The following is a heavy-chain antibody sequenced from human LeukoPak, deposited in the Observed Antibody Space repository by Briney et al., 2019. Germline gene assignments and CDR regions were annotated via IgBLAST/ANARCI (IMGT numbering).Heavy chain of an antibody. CDR1: GGSISSSSYY. Sequence: SETLSLTCTVSGGSISSSSYYWGWIRQPPGTGLEWIGSIYYSGSTYYNPSLKSRVTISVDTSKNQFSLRVDSVTAADTAVYYCARDLYDDNRCFDFWGQGILVTVSS. D-gene: IGHD1-14*01. J-gene: IGHJ4*02. V-gene: IGHV4-39*07. CDR2: IYYSGST. CDR3: ARDLYDDNRCFDF.